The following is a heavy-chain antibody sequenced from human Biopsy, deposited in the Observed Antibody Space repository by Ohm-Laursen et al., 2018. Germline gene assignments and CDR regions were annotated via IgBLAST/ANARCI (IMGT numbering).Heavy chain of an antibody. CDR2: INCKTGAT. V-gene: IGHV1-2*02. CDR3: ARCPRRGHKRFDC. J-gene: IGHJ4*02. Sequence: ASVKVSCKASSYTFTDYNIHWMRQAPGQGLEWLGYINCKTGATNYAQKFQGTVTMTRDTSISTAYLALGIRISAHTALYYCARCPRRGHKRFDCWGQGSLVSVSS. CDR1: SYTFTDYN.